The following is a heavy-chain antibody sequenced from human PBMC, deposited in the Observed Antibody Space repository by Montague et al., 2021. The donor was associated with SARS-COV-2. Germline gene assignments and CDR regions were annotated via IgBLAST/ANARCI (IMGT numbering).Heavy chain of an antibody. J-gene: IGHJ5*02. V-gene: IGHV4-59*11. Sequence: SETLSLTCTVSGGSMSDHYWARIRQPPGKGLEWLAYIYYSGGINSNASLKSRVSMSVDTSKNQFSLKLTSVTAADTAVYYCARAVSVRRAVNWFDPWGQGTLGTVSS. CDR3: ARAVSVRRAVNWFDP. D-gene: IGHD3-10*01. CDR2: IYYSGGI. CDR1: GGSMSDHY.